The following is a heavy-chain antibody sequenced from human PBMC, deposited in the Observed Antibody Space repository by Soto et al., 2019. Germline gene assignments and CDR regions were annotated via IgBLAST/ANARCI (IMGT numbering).Heavy chain of an antibody. D-gene: IGHD3-22*01. Sequence: PSETLSLTCTVSGGSISSGGYYWSWIRQHPGKGLEWIGYIYYSGSTYYNPSLKSRVTISVDTSKNQFSLKLSSVTAADTAVYYCARATYYYDSSGYYLDAFDIWGQGTMVTVSS. CDR1: GGSISSGGYY. CDR3: ARATYYYDSSGYYLDAFDI. V-gene: IGHV4-31*03. J-gene: IGHJ3*02. CDR2: IYYSGST.